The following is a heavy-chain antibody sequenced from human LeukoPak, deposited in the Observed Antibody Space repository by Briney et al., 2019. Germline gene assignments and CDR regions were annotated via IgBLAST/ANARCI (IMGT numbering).Heavy chain of an antibody. D-gene: IGHD5-18*01. CDR3: ARDRGYSNFDY. Sequence: GGSLRLSCAASGFTFSSYWMSWVRQAPGKGLEWVANMNQDGSEKNYVDSVRGRFTISRDNAKNSLSLQMNSLRAEDTAVYYCARDRGYSNFDYWGQGTLVTVSS. V-gene: IGHV3-7*05. CDR2: MNQDGSEK. J-gene: IGHJ4*02. CDR1: GFTFSSYW.